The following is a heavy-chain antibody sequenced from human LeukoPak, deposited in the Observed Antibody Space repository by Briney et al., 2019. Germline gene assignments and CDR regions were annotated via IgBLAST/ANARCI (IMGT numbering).Heavy chain of an antibody. D-gene: IGHD5-24*01. CDR3: ARSRRRWLYIPSAVGPFDY. CDR1: GYTFTSHY. Sequence: ASVKVSCKASGYTFTSHYMHWVRQAPGQGLEWMGIINPSGGSISYAQKFQGRVTMTRDTSTSTVYMELSSLRSEDTAAYYCARSRRRWLYIPSAVGPFDYWGQGTLVTVSS. J-gene: IGHJ4*02. CDR2: INPSGGSI. V-gene: IGHV1-46*01.